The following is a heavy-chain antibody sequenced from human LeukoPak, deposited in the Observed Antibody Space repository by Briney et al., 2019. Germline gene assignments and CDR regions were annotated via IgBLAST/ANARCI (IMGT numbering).Heavy chain of an antibody. D-gene: IGHD1-26*01. V-gene: IGHV2-5*02. Sequence: SGPTLVKPTQTLTLTCTFSGFSLSTSGVGVGWIRQPPGKALEWLALIYWDDDKRYSPSLKSRLTITKDTSKNQVVLTMTNMDPVDTATYYCAHSLTLSGSGSYYAFDYWGQGTLVTVSS. CDR3: AHSLTLSGSGSYYAFDY. J-gene: IGHJ4*02. CDR2: IYWDDDK. CDR1: GFSLSTSGVG.